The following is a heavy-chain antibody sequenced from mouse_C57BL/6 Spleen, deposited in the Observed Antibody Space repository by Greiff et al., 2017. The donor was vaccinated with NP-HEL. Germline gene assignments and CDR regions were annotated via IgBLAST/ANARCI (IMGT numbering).Heavy chain of an antibody. J-gene: IGHJ4*01. D-gene: IGHD2-1*01. CDR2: IDPEDGET. V-gene: IGHV14-2*01. CDR1: GFNIKDYY. CDR3: ASRHYGNLNAMDY. Sequence: VQLQQSGAELVKPGASVKLSCTASGFNIKDYYMHWVKQRTEQGLEWIGRIDPEDGETKYAPKFQGKATITADTSSNTADLQLSSLTSEDTAVYYCASRHYGNLNAMDYWGQGTSVTVSS.